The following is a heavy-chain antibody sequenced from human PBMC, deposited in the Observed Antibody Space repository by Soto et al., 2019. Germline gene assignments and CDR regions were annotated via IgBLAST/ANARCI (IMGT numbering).Heavy chain of an antibody. CDR2: IYYSGST. CDR3: ARAPLPTGGYFDY. CDR1: GGSISSGGHY. V-gene: IGHV4-30-4*01. J-gene: IGHJ4*02. Sequence: SETLSLTCTVSGGSISSGGHYWSWIRQPPGKGPEWIGYIYYSGSTYYNPSLTSRVSTSVDTSKNQFSLKLSSVTAADTAVYYCARAPLPTGGYFDYWGQGALVTVSS. D-gene: IGHD2-8*02.